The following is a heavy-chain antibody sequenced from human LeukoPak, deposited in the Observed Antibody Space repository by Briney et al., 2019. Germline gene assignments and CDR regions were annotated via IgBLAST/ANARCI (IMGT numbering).Heavy chain of an antibody. CDR1: GYTFTGYY. CDR2: INPSGGST. D-gene: IGHD3-22*01. V-gene: IGHV1-46*01. Sequence: ASVKVSCKASGYTFTGYYMHWVRQAPGQGLEWMGIINPSGGSTSYAQKFQGRVTMTRDMSTSTVYMELSSLRSEDTAVYYCARVDSSGYFEYWGQGTLVTVSS. J-gene: IGHJ4*02. CDR3: ARVDSSGYFEY.